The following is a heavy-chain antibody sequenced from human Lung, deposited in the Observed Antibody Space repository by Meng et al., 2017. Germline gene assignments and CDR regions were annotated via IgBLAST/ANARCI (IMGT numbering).Heavy chain of an antibody. V-gene: IGHV3-15*01. J-gene: IGHJ4*02. CDR2: IKSKPDGETI. CDR3: SGHIDY. D-gene: IGHD5-12*01. CDR1: GFTFSNAY. Sequence: EGWLVEFGGGLVKPGGSLRLSCEGSGFTFSNAYMTWVRQVPGKRLEWVGRIKSKPDGETIDYAAPVKGRFTISRDDSKNTVYLQMNSLKTEDTAVYYCSGHIDYWGQGTLVTVSS.